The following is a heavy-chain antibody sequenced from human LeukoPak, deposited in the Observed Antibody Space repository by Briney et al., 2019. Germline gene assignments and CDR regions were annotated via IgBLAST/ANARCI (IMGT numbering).Heavy chain of an antibody. D-gene: IGHD1-26*01. J-gene: IGHJ6*03. V-gene: IGHV3-21*01. CDR2: ITSGSSYI. Sequence: GGSLRLSCAASGFTFSSYNMNWVRQAPGKGLEWVSSITSGSSYIYYADSVKGRFTITRDNAKNSLYLQMNSLRAEDTAVYYCARDPYSGSYGNYYYYFMDVWGKGTTVTISS. CDR3: ARDPYSGSYGNYYYYFMDV. CDR1: GFTFSSYN.